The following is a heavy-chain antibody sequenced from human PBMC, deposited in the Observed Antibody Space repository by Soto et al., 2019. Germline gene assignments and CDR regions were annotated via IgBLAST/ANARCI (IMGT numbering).Heavy chain of an antibody. CDR3: AREEGAAAGTYFDY. D-gene: IGHD6-13*01. Sequence: SVKVSCKASGGTFSSYAISWVRQAPGQGLEWMGGIIPIFGTANYAQKFQGRVTITADESTSTAYMELSSLRSEDTAVYYCAREEGAAAGTYFDYWGQGTLVTVSS. CDR2: IIPIFGTA. V-gene: IGHV1-69*13. J-gene: IGHJ4*02. CDR1: GGTFSSYA.